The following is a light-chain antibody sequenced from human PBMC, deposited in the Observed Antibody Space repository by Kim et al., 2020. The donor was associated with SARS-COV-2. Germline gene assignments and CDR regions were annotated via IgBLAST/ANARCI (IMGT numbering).Light chain of an antibody. CDR1: TSNIGRNT. CDR3: ATWDDSLNEEV. CDR2: TDN. Sequence: QSVLTQLPSASAAPGQKVTISCSGGTSNIGRNTVNWYQQFPGKSPKLLINTDNQRPSGVPDRFSGTRSGSSAFLAINGLQSEDEADYHCATWDDSLNEEVFGGGTKLTVL. J-gene: IGLJ2*01. V-gene: IGLV1-44*01.